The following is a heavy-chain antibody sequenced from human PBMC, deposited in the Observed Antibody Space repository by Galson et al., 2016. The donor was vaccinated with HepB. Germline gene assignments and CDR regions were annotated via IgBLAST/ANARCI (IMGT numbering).Heavy chain of an antibody. J-gene: IGHJ4*02. CDR3: ARQGVGATMDY. CDR2: LSHDGIHE. Sequence: LRLSCAASGFPFSDYGMHWVRQAPGKGLEWMSVLSHDGIHEYFTDSLKGRLTISRDNSKNTLYMQLNSLRPEDTAVYYCARQGVGATMDYWGRGTLVTVSS. V-gene: IGHV3-30*03. CDR1: GFPFSDYG. D-gene: IGHD1-26*01.